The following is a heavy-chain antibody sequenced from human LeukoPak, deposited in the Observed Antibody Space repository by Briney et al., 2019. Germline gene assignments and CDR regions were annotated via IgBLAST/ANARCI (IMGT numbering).Heavy chain of an antibody. V-gene: IGHV3-30*02. CDR1: GISFSTSG. Sequence: GGSLRLSCAASGISFSTSGMHWVRQSPGKGLEWVTFIHSDGSNKYYAESVKGRFTISRDNSKNTLYLQMNSLRAEDTAVYYCARGTSGNSLFDYWGQGTLVTVSS. D-gene: IGHD4-23*01. CDR3: ARGTSGNSLFDY. J-gene: IGHJ4*02. CDR2: IHSDGSNK.